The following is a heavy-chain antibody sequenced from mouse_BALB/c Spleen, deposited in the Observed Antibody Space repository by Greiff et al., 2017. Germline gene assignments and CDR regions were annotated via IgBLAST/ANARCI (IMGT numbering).Heavy chain of an antibody. Sequence: EVKLVESGGGLVKPGGSLKLSCAASGFTFSDYYMYWVRQTPEKRLEWVATISDGGSYTYYPDSVKGRFTISRDNAKNNLYLQMSSLKSEDTAMYYCARDTYWYFDVWGAGTTVTVSS. CDR1: GFTFSDYY. CDR3: ARDTYWYFDV. V-gene: IGHV5-4*02. CDR2: ISDGGSYT. J-gene: IGHJ1*01.